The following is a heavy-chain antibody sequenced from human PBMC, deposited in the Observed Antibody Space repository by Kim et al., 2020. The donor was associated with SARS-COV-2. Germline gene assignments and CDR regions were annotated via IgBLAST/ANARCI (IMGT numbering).Heavy chain of an antibody. CDR2: SGSDI. CDR3: ARGSNMDV. Sequence: SGSDIYYADSVKGRFTISRDNAKNSLYLQMNSLRAEDTAVYYCARGSNMDVWGQGTTVTVS. J-gene: IGHJ6*02. V-gene: IGHV3-11*04.